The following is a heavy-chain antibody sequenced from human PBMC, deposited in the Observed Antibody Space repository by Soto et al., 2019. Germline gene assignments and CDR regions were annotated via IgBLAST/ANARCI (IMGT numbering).Heavy chain of an antibody. D-gene: IGHD3-10*01. CDR2: IYYSGST. V-gene: IGHV4-59*12. CDR1: GGSITSYY. J-gene: IGHJ6*02. CDR3: ARALYGSGVLDV. Sequence: SETLSLTCTVSGGSITSYYWSCIRRPPGKGLEWIGTIYYSGSTNYNPSLKSRVTISIDTSKNQFSLKLNSVTAADTAVYYCARALYGSGVLDVWGQGTTVTVSS.